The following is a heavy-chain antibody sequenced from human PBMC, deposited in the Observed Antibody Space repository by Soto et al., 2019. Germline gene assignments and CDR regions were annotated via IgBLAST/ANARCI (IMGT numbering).Heavy chain of an antibody. J-gene: IGHJ6*02. D-gene: IGHD6-6*01. CDR2: TYYRSEWYS. V-gene: IGHV6-1*01. Sequence: SQTLSLTCAISGDSVSSNNAAWNWIRQSPSRGLEWLGRTYYRSEWYSDYSLSVKSRITINPDTSKDQFSLQLNSVTPEDTALYYCARAKEYTRSSGMDVWGQGTTVTVSS. CDR1: GDSVSSNNAA. CDR3: ARAKEYTRSSGMDV.